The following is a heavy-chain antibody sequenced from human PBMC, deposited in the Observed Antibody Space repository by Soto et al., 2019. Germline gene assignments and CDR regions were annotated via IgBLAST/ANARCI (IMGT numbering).Heavy chain of an antibody. Sequence: SETLSHTCNFSGGSIISGDYYWRWIRQPPGKGLEWIGYIYYSGSTYYNPSLKSRVTISLDTSKNQFSLKLSSVTAADTAVYYCATLPPRIVVVVLPIPSWGQGTTVTV. CDR3: ATLPPRIVVVVLPIPS. V-gene: IGHV4-30-4*01. J-gene: IGHJ4*02. D-gene: IGHD2-15*01. CDR1: GGSIISGDYY. CDR2: IYYSGST.